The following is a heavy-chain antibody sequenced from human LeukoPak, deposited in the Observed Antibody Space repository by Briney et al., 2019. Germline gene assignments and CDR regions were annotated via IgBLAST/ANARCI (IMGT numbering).Heavy chain of an antibody. CDR1: GFTFRHYG. CDR2: IWSDGTNR. CDR3: AKDAQRGFDYSNSLDK. V-gene: IGHV3-33*06. Sequence: PGRSLRLSCATSGFTFRHYGMHWVRQAPGKGLEWVAVIWSDGTNRYYGDPVKGRFTISRDNFQRTVYLQMDSLRAEDTAVYYCAKDAQRGFDYSNSLDKWGQGTLVTVSS. D-gene: IGHD4-11*01. J-gene: IGHJ4*02.